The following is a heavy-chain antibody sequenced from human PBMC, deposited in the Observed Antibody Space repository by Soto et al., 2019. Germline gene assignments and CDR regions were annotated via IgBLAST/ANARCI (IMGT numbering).Heavy chain of an antibody. CDR1: GFTFTSYS. CDR2: ISSTSNYI. Sequence: EVQLVQSGGGLVKPGGSLRLSCEASGFTFTSYSMDWVRQAPGKGLEWVSSISSTSNYIYHVDSVKGRFTISRDNAKKSLYLQMNSLRAEDTAVYYCAKESSDRAFDIWGQGTMVTVSS. J-gene: IGHJ3*02. V-gene: IGHV3-21*01. CDR3: AKESSDRAFDI. D-gene: IGHD6-6*01.